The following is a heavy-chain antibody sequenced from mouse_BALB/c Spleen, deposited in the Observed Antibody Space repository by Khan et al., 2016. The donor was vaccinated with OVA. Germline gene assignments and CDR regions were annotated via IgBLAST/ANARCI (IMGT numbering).Heavy chain of an antibody. J-gene: IGHJ4*01. CDR1: GYSFTTYT. D-gene: IGHD1-2*01. CDR2: INPSSGYI. V-gene: IGHV1-4*02. CDR3: ASLRLRVDY. Sequence: QIQLVQSAAELARPGASVKMSCKASGYSFTTYTIHWVKQRPGQGLEWIGNINPSSGYIEYNQKFKDKTTLTADKSSSTAYMQLSSLTSEDSAGYYCASLRLRVDYWGQGTSVTVSS.